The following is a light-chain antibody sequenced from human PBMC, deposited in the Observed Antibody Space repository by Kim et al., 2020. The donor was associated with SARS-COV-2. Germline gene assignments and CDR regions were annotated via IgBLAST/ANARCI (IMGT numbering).Light chain of an antibody. CDR3: QQSHTAPLLT. Sequence: DIQMTQSPSSLSASVGDRVTIACRASQSISKYLNWYQQKPGKAPKLLIYAASSLQSGVLSRFSGSGSGTHFTLTISSLQPEDFATYYCQQSHTAPLLTFGGGTKVDIK. V-gene: IGKV1-39*01. CDR1: QSISKY. CDR2: AAS. J-gene: IGKJ4*01.